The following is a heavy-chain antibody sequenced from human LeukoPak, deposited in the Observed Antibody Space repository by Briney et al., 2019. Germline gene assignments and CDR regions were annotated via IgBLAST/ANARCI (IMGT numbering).Heavy chain of an antibody. J-gene: IGHJ4*02. Sequence: ASVKVSCKASGYTFTGYYMHWVRQAPGQGLEWMGWINPNSGGTNYAQKFQGRVTMTRDTSISTAYMELSSLRAEDTAVYYCAKDYYDSSIFSAPHLFACWGQGTLVTVSS. CDR3: AKDYYDSSIFSAPHLFAC. CDR2: INPNSGGT. CDR1: GYTFTGYY. D-gene: IGHD3-22*01. V-gene: IGHV1-2*02.